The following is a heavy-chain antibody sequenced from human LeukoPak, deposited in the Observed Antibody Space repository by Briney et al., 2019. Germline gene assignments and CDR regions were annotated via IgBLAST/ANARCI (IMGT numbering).Heavy chain of an antibody. J-gene: IGHJ4*02. CDR3: ARDTAMATAYFDY. Sequence: SGGSLRLSCTASGFTFGSYSMNWVRQAPGKGLEWVSSIDSSSSYIYYADSMKGRFTISRDNAKNSLYLQMNSLRAEDTAVYYCARDTAMATAYFDYWGQGTLVTVSS. V-gene: IGHV3-21*01. CDR1: GFTFGSYS. D-gene: IGHD5-18*01. CDR2: IDSSSSYI.